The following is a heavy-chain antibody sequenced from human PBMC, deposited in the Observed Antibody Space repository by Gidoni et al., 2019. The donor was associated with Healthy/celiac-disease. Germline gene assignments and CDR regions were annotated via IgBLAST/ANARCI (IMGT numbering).Heavy chain of an antibody. V-gene: IGHV4-4*02. J-gene: IGHJ5*02. CDR1: GGPISSSNW. CDR2: IYHGWST. CDR3: ARVVRAAAGTGGLVDP. Sequence: QVQLQESGPGLIKPSETLSLTSAVAGGPISSSNWWSWVRQPPGKGLEWIGEIYHGWSTNYHPSLKRRFTISVDKSKNQFSLKLSSVTAADTAVYYCARVVRAAAGTGGLVDPWGQGTLVTVSS. D-gene: IGHD6-13*01.